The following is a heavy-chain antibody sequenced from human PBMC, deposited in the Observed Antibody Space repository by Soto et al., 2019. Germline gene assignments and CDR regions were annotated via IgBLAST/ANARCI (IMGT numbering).Heavy chain of an antibody. J-gene: IGHJ6*02. CDR1: GFTFSSYA. CDR3: AKDLGYYYDSSGQYGMDV. Sequence: GSLRLSCAASGFTFSSYAMSWVRQAPGKGLEWVSAISGSGGSTYYADSVKGRFTISRDNSKNTLYLQMNSLRAEDTAVYYCAKDLGYYYDSSGQYGMDVWGQGTTVTVSS. V-gene: IGHV3-23*01. D-gene: IGHD3-22*01. CDR2: ISGSGGST.